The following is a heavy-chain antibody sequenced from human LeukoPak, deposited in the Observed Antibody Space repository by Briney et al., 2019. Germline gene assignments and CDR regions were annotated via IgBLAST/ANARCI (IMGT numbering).Heavy chain of an antibody. CDR1: GFTFSSYG. CDR3: ARGRDY. V-gene: IGHV3-33*01. CDR2: IWYDGSNK. J-gene: IGHJ4*02. Sequence: GGSLRLSWAASGFTFSSYGMHWVRQAPGKGLEWVAVIWYDGSNKYYADSVKGRFTISRDNAKNSLYLQMNSLRAEDTAVYYCARGRDYWGQGTLVTVSS.